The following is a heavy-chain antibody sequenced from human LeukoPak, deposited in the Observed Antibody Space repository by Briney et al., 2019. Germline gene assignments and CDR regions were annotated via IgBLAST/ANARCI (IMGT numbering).Heavy chain of an antibody. D-gene: IGHD4-17*01. CDR2: ISSSGSTI. CDR1: GFTFSSYE. V-gene: IGHV3-48*03. J-gene: IGHJ4*02. CDR3: ARALLTTVFYYFDY. Sequence: GGSLRLSCAASGFTFSSYEMNWVRQAPGKGLEWVSYISSSGSTIYYADSVKGRFTISRDNAKNSLYLQMNSLRAEDTAVYYCARALLTTVFYYFDYWGQGTLVTVSS.